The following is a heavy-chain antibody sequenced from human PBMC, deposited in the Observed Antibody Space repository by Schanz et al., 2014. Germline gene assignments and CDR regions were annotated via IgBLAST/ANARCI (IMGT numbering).Heavy chain of an antibody. CDR3: ARHMGRLSSSRGNYFDY. V-gene: IGHV4-4*07. D-gene: IGHD6-13*01. Sequence: QVQLQESGPGLVKPSETLSLTCTISGSSISTYYWSWIRQPAGKGLEWIGRIYTSGSTNYNPSLKSRVTMSVDTSKNQFSLRLSSVTAADTALYYCARHMGRLSSSRGNYFDYWGQGTLVTVSS. CDR1: GSSISTYY. CDR2: IYTSGST. J-gene: IGHJ4*02.